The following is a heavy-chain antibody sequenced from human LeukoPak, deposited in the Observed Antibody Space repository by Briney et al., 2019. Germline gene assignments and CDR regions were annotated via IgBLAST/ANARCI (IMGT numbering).Heavy chain of an antibody. Sequence: GASVKVSCKASGGTFSSYAISWVRQAPGQGLEWMGGITPIFGTANYAQKFQGRVTITADESTSTAYMELSSLRSEGTAVYYCARSYRDYDILTGYYARFDYWGQGTLVTVSS. D-gene: IGHD3-9*01. CDR3: ARSYRDYDILTGYYARFDY. CDR2: ITPIFGTA. V-gene: IGHV1-69*13. CDR1: GGTFSSYA. J-gene: IGHJ4*02.